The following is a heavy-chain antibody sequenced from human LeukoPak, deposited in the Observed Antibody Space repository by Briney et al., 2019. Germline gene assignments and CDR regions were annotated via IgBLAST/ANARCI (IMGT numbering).Heavy chain of an antibody. J-gene: IGHJ4*02. CDR3: ARDVWPGTIFGPPYFDY. Sequence: PGGSLRLSCAASGFTFSSYSMNWVRQAPGKGLEWVSYISSSSSTIYYADSVKGRFTISRDNAKNSLYLQMNSLRAEDTAVYYCARDVWPGTIFGPPYFDYWGQGTLVTVSS. CDR1: GFTFSSYS. V-gene: IGHV3-48*01. D-gene: IGHD3-3*01. CDR2: ISSSSSTI.